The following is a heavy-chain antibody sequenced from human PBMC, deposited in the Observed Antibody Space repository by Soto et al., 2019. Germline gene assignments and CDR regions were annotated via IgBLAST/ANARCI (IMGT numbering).Heavy chain of an antibody. CDR1: GFTFSSYA. CDR2: VSYDGRSK. CDR3: ARDRGYSYGFDY. V-gene: IGHV3-30-3*01. D-gene: IGHD5-18*01. Sequence: QVQVVESGGGVVQPGSSLRLSCAASGFTFSSYAMHWVRQAPGKGLEWVAVVSYDGRSKYYADSVKGRFTISRDNSKNTLYLEMNSLRAEDTAVYYCARDRGYSYGFDYWGQGTLVTVSS. J-gene: IGHJ4*02.